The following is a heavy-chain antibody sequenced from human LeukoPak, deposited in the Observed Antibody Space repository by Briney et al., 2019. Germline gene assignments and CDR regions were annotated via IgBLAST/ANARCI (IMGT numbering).Heavy chain of an antibody. J-gene: IGHJ4*02. V-gene: IGHV3-23*01. Sequence: PGGSLRLSCAASGFTFKNYAMSWVRQAPGRGLEWVSGISGNSGSTYYADSVKGRFIISRDNSKDTLYLQMNSLRAEDTAVYYCAKEDFYVWGSYRLLDYWGQGTLVTVSS. CDR2: ISGNSGST. CDR1: GFTFKNYA. CDR3: AKEDFYVWGSYRLLDY. D-gene: IGHD3-16*02.